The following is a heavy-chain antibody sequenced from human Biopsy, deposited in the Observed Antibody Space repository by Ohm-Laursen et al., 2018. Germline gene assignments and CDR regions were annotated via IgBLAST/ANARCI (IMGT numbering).Heavy chain of an antibody. Sequence: GTLSLTCPVSGVSTSSYFWSWVRQPLGKGLEWIGYVSYSGNTKYNPSLKSRVIISADTSKNQFSLKLSSVTAADTAMYYCAAYYYDSSGYFYAFHYWGQGTLVTVSS. V-gene: IGHV4-59*08. CDR1: GVSTSSYF. CDR2: VSYSGNT. CDR3: AAYYYDSSGYFYAFHY. D-gene: IGHD3-22*01. J-gene: IGHJ4*02.